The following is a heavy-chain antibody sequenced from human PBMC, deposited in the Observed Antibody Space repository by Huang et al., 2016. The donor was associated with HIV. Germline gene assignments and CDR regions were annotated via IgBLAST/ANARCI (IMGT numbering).Heavy chain of an antibody. V-gene: IGHV3-74*01. CDR3: ARGSRQGKYYYGSGTAY. J-gene: IGHJ4*02. CDR1: GFTFSSYW. D-gene: IGHD3-10*01. CDR2: IKREGSST. Sequence: EVQLVESGGGLVQPGGSLRLSCAASGFTFSSYWMHWVRQVPGKGLVLVSHIKREGSSTSYADSVKGRFTISRDNAKNTLYLQMNSLRAEDTAVYYCARGSRQGKYYYGSGTAYWGQGTLVTVSS.